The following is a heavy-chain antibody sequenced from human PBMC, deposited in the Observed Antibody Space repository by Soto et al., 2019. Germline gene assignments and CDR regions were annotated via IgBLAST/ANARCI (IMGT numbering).Heavy chain of an antibody. J-gene: IGHJ6*02. Sequence: QVQLVQSGAEVKKPGSSVKVSCKASGGTFSSYAISRVRQAPGQGLEWMGGIIPIFGTANYAQKFQGRVTITADDSTSTADMEVSSLRSEDTAVYYCARVQGEYSSSSRGPYYYYVMDFWGQGTKVTVSS. CDR1: GGTFSSYA. V-gene: IGHV1-69*01. D-gene: IGHD6-6*01. CDR3: ARVQGEYSSSSRGPYYYYVMDF. CDR2: IIPIFGTA.